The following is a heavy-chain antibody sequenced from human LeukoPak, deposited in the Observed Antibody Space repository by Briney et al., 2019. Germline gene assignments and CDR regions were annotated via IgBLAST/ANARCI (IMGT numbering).Heavy chain of an antibody. Sequence: GASVKVSCKASGYTFTSYDINWVRQATGRGLEWMGWMNPNSGNTGYAQKFQGRVTMTRNTSISTAYMELSSLRSEDTAVYYCAREMATKAYVIDYWGQGTLVTVSS. V-gene: IGHV1-8*01. D-gene: IGHD5-24*01. J-gene: IGHJ4*02. CDR1: GYTFTSYD. CDR2: MNPNSGNT. CDR3: AREMATKAYVIDY.